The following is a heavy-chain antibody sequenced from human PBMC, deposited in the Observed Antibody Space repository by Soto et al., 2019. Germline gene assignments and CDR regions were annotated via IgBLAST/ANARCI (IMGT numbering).Heavy chain of an antibody. Sequence: SETLSLTCTVSGGSISSGGYYWSWIRQHPGKGLEWIGYIYYSGSTYYNPSLKSRVTISVDTSKNQFSLKLSSVTAADTAVYYCASSITIFGVAPYYFDYWGQGTLVTVSS. J-gene: IGHJ4*02. V-gene: IGHV4-31*03. D-gene: IGHD3-3*01. CDR1: GGSISSGGYY. CDR2: IYYSGST. CDR3: ASSITIFGVAPYYFDY.